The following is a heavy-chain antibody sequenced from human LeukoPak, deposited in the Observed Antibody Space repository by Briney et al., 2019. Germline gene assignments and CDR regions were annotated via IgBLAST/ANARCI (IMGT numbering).Heavy chain of an antibody. D-gene: IGHD6-6*01. CDR3: ARPSSKSSNYYYGMDV. J-gene: IGHJ6*02. Sequence: GRSLRLSCAASRFTFSTYGMHWVRQAPGKGLEWVAVIWYDGSNKYYADSVKGRFTISRDNFKNTLYLQMNSLRDEDTAVYYCARPSSKSSNYYYGMDVWGQGTTVTVSS. CDR1: RFTFSTYG. CDR2: IWYDGSNK. V-gene: IGHV3-33*08.